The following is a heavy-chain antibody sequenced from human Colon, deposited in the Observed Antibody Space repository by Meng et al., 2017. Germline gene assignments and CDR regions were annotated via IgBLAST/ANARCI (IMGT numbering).Heavy chain of an antibody. V-gene: IGHV1-3*04. CDR3: ATDFSPRGDY. J-gene: IGHJ4*02. D-gene: IGHD3-3*01. CDR2: INTANGNA. CDR1: GYSFTTYS. Sequence: VQLVQSGAEGKKPGASVKVSCKASGYSFTTYSMHWVRQAPGQGLEWMAWINTANGNAVYSETFQGRLTITRDASASTVNMELSSLGSEDTAVYYCATDFSPRGDYWGQGTLVTVSS.